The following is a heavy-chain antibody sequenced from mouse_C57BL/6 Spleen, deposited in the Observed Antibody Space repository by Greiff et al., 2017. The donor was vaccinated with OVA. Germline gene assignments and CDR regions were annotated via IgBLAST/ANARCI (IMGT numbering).Heavy chain of an antibody. J-gene: IGHJ2*01. CDR2: IDPSDSYT. CDR3: ARWGGYYGGY. V-gene: IGHV1-69*01. Sequence: VQLQQSGAELVMPGASVKLSCKASGYTFTSYWMHWVKQRPGQGLEWIGEIDPSDSYTNYNQKFKGKSTLTVDKSSSTAYMQLSSLTSEDSAVYYCARWGGYYGGYWGQGTTLTVSS. CDR1: GYTFTSYW. D-gene: IGHD2-3*01.